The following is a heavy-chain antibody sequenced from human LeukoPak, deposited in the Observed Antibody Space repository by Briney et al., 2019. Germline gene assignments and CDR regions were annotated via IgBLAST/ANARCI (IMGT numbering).Heavy chain of an antibody. J-gene: IGHJ6*03. CDR2: ISSSGSTK. CDR1: GFTFSSYE. CDR3: ARDPYSGSYYAYYYYYMDV. V-gene: IGHV3-48*03. Sequence: PGGSLRLSCAASGFTFSSYEMNCVRQAPGKGLEWLSHISSSGSTKHYANSVKGRFTISRDNAKNSVYLQMDNLRAEDTAVYYCARDPYSGSYYAYYYYYMDVWGKGTTVTVSS. D-gene: IGHD1-26*01.